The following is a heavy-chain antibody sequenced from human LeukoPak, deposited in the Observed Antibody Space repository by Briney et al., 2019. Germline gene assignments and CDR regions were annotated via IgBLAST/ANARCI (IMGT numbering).Heavy chain of an antibody. CDR2: VNDEGDS. D-gene: IGHD4-11*01. CDR3: ARGSNYVSDYYFDV. Sequence: PSETLSLTCAVYGVSLRGYYWSWIRQSPEKGLEWIGEVNDEGDSIYSPSLKSRLTLSVDMSKNQFSLNLRSVTAADTAVYFCARGSNYVSDYYFDVWGKGTTVIVSS. J-gene: IGHJ6*03. CDR1: GVSLRGYY. V-gene: IGHV4-34*01.